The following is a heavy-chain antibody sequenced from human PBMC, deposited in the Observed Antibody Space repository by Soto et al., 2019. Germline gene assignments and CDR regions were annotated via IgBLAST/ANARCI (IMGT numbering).Heavy chain of an antibody. CDR3: ARVEDYFDSSGYAH. CDR2: ISAYNGNI. V-gene: IGHV1-18*01. Sequence: ASVKVSCKASGYTFTSYGVTWVRQAPGQGLEWMGWISAYNGNIYPAQKFQDRVSMTTDTSTSTAYMELRSLRCDDTAVYFCARVEDYFDSSGYAHWGQGTTVTVYS. J-gene: IGHJ4*02. D-gene: IGHD3-22*01. CDR1: GYTFTSYG.